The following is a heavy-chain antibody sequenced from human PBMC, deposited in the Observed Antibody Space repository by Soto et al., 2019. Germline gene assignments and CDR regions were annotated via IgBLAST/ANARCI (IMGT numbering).Heavy chain of an antibody. CDR3: AKEVPAAVPTWIQLWFSYYGMDV. V-gene: IGHV3-23*01. J-gene: IGHJ6*02. D-gene: IGHD5-18*01. CDR2: ISGSGGST. Sequence: EVQLLESGGGLVQPGGSLRLSCAASGFTFSSYAMSWVRQAPGKGLEWVSAISGSGGSTYYADSVKGRFTISRDNSKNTLYLHMNSLRAEDTAVYYCAKEVPAAVPTWIQLWFSYYGMDVLGQGTTVTVSS. CDR1: GFTFSSYA.